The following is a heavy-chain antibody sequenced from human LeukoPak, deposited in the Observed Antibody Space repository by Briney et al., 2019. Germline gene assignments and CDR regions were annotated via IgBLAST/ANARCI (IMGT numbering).Heavy chain of an antibody. D-gene: IGHD5-18*01. CDR2: IYTSGST. CDR1: GGSISSYY. J-gene: IGHJ6*02. CDR3: ARGEDTAMSKGYYYGMDV. V-gene: IGHV4-4*07. Sequence: SSETLSLTCTVSGGSISSYYWSWIRQPAGKGLEWIGRIYTSGSTNYNPSLKSRVTISVDTSKNQFSLKLSSVTAADTAVYYCARGEDTAMSKGYYYGMDVWGQGTTVTVSS.